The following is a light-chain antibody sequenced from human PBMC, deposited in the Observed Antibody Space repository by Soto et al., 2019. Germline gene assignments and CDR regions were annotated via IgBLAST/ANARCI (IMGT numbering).Light chain of an antibody. CDR1: SSDVGAYNY. J-gene: IGLJ1*01. CDR3: TSYAGNTNFV. V-gene: IGLV2-8*01. Sequence: QSVLTQPPSASGSPGQSVTISCTGTSSDVGAYNYVSWYQQHPGKAPKLLIYEVNKRPSGVPDRFSGSKPGNTASLTVSGLQAEDEADYYCTSYAGNTNFVFGTGTKVTVL. CDR2: EVN.